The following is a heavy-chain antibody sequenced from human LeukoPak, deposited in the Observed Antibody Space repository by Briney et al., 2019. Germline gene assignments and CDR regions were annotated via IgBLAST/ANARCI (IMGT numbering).Heavy chain of an antibody. V-gene: IGHV1-2*02. CDR2: INPNSGGT. Sequence: AASVKVSYKASGYTFTGYYMHWVRQAPGQGLEWMGWINPNSGGTNYAQKFQGRVTMTRDTSISTAYMELSRLRSDDTAVYYCARDLGYSSSEYYFDYWGQGTLVTVSS. CDR3: ARDLGYSSSEYYFDY. D-gene: IGHD6-6*01. J-gene: IGHJ4*02. CDR1: GYTFTGYY.